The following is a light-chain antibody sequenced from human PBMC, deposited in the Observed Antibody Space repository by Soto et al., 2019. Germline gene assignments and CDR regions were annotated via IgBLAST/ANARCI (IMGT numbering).Light chain of an antibody. Sequence: DIQLTQSPSFLSASVGDGVIITCRASQGINNFLAWYQQKPGKAPKLVIHDASILQSGVPSRFSGSGSGTEFTLTISSLQPEDFATYYCQQLNSNPLTFGGGTKVHIK. CDR1: QGINNF. CDR2: DAS. CDR3: QQLNSNPLT. V-gene: IGKV1-9*01. J-gene: IGKJ4*01.